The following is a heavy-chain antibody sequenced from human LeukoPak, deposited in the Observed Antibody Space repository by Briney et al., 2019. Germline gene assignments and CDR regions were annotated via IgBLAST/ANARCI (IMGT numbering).Heavy chain of an antibody. CDR2: IYYSGST. CDR1: GSSISSSSHY. V-gene: IGHV4-39*01. CDR3: ARRGASSSEEY. Sequence: SETLSLTCTVSGSSISSSSHYWGWIRQPPGKGLEWIGSIYYSGSTYYNPSLESRVTIPVDTSKNQFSLKVSSVTAADTAVYYCARRGASSSEEYWGQGTLVIVSS. J-gene: IGHJ4*02. D-gene: IGHD6-6*01.